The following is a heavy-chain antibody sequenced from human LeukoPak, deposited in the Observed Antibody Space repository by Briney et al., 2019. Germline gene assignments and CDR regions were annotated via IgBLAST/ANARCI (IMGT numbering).Heavy chain of an antibody. D-gene: IGHD1-1*01. CDR2: ISYDASTI. V-gene: IGHV3-30-3*01. CDR3: ARDLSTKYTFDY. Sequence: GTSLRLSCAASGFTFRSHAMHYLRQAPGKGLEWVAFISYDASTIYYAASVWGRFTISRDNSENTVYLQMNSLRVEDTAFYYCARDLSTKYTFDYWGQGALVTVTS. CDR1: GFTFRSHA. J-gene: IGHJ4*02.